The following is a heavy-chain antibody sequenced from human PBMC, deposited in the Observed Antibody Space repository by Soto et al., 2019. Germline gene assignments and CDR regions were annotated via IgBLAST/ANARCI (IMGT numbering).Heavy chain of an antibody. CDR3: ARGRIAAAGAYFDY. Sequence: SETLSLACSVYGGSFSGYYWSWIRQPPGKGLEWIGEINHSGSTNYNPSLKSRVTISVDTSKNQFSLKLSSVTAADTAVYYCARGRIAAAGAYFDYWGQGTLVTVSS. V-gene: IGHV4-34*01. CDR1: GGSFSGYY. J-gene: IGHJ4*02. D-gene: IGHD6-13*01. CDR2: INHSGST.